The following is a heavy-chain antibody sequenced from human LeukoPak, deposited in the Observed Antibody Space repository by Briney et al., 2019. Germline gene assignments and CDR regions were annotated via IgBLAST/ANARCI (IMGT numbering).Heavy chain of an antibody. V-gene: IGHV3-7*03. CDR2: IKHDGSER. J-gene: IGHJ4*02. D-gene: IGHD6-19*01. CDR1: GLTSGSYW. CDR3: AAGSGWSSEY. Sequence: RGSLRLSCAASGLTSGSYWMSWVRHTPGKGLEWVANIKHDGSERNYMESVKGRFTISRDNGKNSLHLQMNNLRAEDTAVYYCAAGSGWSSEYWGQGTLVTVSS.